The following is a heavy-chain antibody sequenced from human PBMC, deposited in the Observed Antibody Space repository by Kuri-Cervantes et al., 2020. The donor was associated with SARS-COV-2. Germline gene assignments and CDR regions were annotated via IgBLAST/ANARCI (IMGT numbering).Heavy chain of an antibody. CDR2: ISYDGSNK. J-gene: IGHJ4*02. CDR1: GFTFSSYA. V-gene: IGHV3-30-3*01. CDR3: ARDLRLGESLDY. D-gene: IGHD3-16*01. Sequence: GESLKISCAASGFTFSSYAMHWVRQAPGKGLEWVAVISYDGSNKYYADSVKGRFTISRDNAKNSLYLQMSSLRAEDTAVYYCARDLRLGESLDYWGQGTLVTVSS.